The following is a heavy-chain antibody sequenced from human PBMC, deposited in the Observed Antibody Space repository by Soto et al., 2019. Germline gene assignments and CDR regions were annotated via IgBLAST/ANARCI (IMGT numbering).Heavy chain of an antibody. CDR1: GGSFSGYY. D-gene: IGHD3-10*01. CDR3: AATYYYGSGSYYNPHFDY. V-gene: IGHV4-34*01. J-gene: IGHJ4*02. Sequence: SETLSLTCAVYGGSFSGYYWSWIRQPPGKGLEWIGEINHSGSTNYNPSLKSRVTISVDTSKNQFSLKLSSVTAADTAVYYCAATYYYGSGSYYNPHFDYWGQGTLVTVSS. CDR2: INHSGST.